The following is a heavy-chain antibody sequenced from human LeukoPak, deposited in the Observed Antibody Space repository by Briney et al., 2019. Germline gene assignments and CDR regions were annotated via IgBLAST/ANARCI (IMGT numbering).Heavy chain of an antibody. J-gene: IGHJ4*02. Sequence: PGGSLRLSCEASGFTFNTYWMHWVRQAPGKGLVWVSRISPNGDKTNYADSVKRRFTLSRDTAKNTLYLQMNSLRAEDTAVYYCVRAPGDGSYGYFDWWGQGTPVTVSS. CDR2: ISPNGDKT. V-gene: IGHV3-74*01. CDR1: GFTFNTYW. CDR3: VRAPGDGSYGYFDW. D-gene: IGHD6-19*01.